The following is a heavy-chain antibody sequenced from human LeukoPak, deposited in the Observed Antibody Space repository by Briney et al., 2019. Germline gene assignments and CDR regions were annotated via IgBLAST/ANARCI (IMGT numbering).Heavy chain of an antibody. V-gene: IGHV1-8*03. CDR1: GYTFTSYD. CDR2: MNPNSGNT. CDR3: ATSVLRYFDWLGDDAFDI. D-gene: IGHD3-9*01. J-gene: IGHJ3*02. Sequence: ASVKVSCKASGYTFTSYDINWVRQATGQGLEWMGWMNPNSGNTGYAQRFQGRVTITRNTSISTAYMELSSLRSEDTAVYYCATSVLRYFDWLGDDAFDIWGQGTMVTVSS.